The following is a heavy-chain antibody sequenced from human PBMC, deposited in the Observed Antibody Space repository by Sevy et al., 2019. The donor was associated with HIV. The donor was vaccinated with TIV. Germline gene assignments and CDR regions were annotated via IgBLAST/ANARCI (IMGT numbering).Heavy chain of an antibody. V-gene: IGHV3-21*03. CDR3: ARSTDYYDNSGYDS. CDR2: ISSGSSYI. J-gene: IGHJ4*02. CDR1: GFTFSYYT. Sequence: GGSLRLSCAASGFTFSYYTMNWVRQAPGKGLEWVSSISSGSSYIFYADSMKGRFTISRDNAKNSLFLQMNSLRDEDTALYYCARSTDYYDNSGYDSWGRGTLVTVSS. D-gene: IGHD3-22*01.